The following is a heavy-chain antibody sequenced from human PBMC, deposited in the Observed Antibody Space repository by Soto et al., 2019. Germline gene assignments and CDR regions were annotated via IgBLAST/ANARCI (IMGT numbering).Heavy chain of an antibody. CDR3: ARSLENYFHY. J-gene: IGHJ4*02. V-gene: IGHV4-31*03. CDR1: GGSISSGGYY. D-gene: IGHD1-1*01. CDR2: IYYSGST. Sequence: QVQLQESGPGLVKPSQTLSLTCTVSGGSISSGGYYWSWIRQHPGKGLEWIGYIYYSGSTYYNPSLKSRATIAVDMSKNQFSLKLSSVTAADTAVYYCARSLENYFHYWGQGTLVTVSS.